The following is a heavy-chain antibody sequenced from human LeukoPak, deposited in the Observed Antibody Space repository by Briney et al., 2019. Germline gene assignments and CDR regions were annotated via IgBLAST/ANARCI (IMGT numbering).Heavy chain of an antibody. D-gene: IGHD6-13*01. CDR2: ISANGGST. J-gene: IGHJ4*02. Sequence: GGSLRLSCSASGFIISNYAMHWVRQAPGKGLEYVSAISANGGSTYYADSVKGRFTISRDNSKNTLYLQMSSPRAEDTAIYHCVKDLYRGDTSSWYYFDYWGQGTLVTVSS. V-gene: IGHV3-64D*06. CDR3: VKDLYRGDTSSWYYFDY. CDR1: GFIISNYA.